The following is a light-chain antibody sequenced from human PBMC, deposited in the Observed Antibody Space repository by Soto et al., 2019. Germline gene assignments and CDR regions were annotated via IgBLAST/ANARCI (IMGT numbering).Light chain of an antibody. CDR3: QQYNSYPWT. CDR1: ESVIRN. J-gene: IGKJ1*01. CDR2: GAS. V-gene: IGKV3-15*01. Sequence: EIVMTQSPATLSVSPGERATLSCRASESVIRNLAWFQQKPGQAPRLLIYGASTRAPGVPDRFSGSGSGTEFTLTISSLQPDDFATYYCQQYNSYPWTFGQGTKVDIK.